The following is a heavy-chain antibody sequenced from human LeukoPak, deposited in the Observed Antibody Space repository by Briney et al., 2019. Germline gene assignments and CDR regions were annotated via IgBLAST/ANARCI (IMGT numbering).Heavy chain of an antibody. CDR3: ARGALPEAGTLFDY. D-gene: IGHD6-19*01. CDR1: VGSISSYY. CDR2: IYYSGST. J-gene: IGHJ4*02. V-gene: IGHV4-59*01. Sequence: SETLSLTCTVSVGSISSYYWSWIRQPPGKGLEWIGYIYYSGSTNYNPSLKSRVTISVDTSKNQFSLKLSSVTAADTAVYYCARGALPEAGTLFDYWGQGTLVTVSS.